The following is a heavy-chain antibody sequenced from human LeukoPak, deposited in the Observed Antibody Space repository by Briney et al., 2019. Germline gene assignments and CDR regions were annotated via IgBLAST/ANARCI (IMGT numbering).Heavy chain of an antibody. J-gene: IGHJ4*02. CDR1: GFTFSSYS. V-gene: IGHV3-21*01. CDR2: ISSSSSYI. Sequence: GGSLRLSCAASGFTFSSYSMNWVRQAPGKGLEWVSSISSSSSYIYYADSVKGRFTISRDNAKNSLYLQMNSLRAEDTAVYYCASGGLSSSSYFDYWGQGTLVTVSS. CDR3: ASGGLSSSSYFDY. D-gene: IGHD6-13*01.